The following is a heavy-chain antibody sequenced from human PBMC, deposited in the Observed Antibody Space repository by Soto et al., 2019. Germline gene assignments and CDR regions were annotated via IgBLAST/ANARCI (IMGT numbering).Heavy chain of an antibody. CDR2: IIPILGIA. CDR1: GGTFSSYT. D-gene: IGHD2-15*01. J-gene: IGHJ4*02. CDR3: ARCSSNGGSCYSGDY. Sequence: ASVKVSCKASGGTFSSYTISWVRQAPGQGLEWMGRIIPILGIANYAQKFQGRVTITADKSTSTAYMELSSLRSEDTAVYYCARCSSNGGSCYSGDYWGQGTLVTVSS. V-gene: IGHV1-69*02.